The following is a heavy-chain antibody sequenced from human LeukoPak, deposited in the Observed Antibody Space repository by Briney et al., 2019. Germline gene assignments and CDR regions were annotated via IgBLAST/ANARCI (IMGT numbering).Heavy chain of an antibody. CDR2: ISGSGGST. Sequence: PGGSLRLSCAATGLSVSSNFMSWVCQAPGKGLEWVSAISGSGGSTYYADSVKGRFTFSRDNSKNTLYLQMNSLRAEDTAVYYCAKVFGSWSREWFDPWGQGTLVTVSS. CDR3: AKVFGSWSREWFDP. CDR1: GLSVSSNF. J-gene: IGHJ5*02. D-gene: IGHD6-13*01. V-gene: IGHV3-23*01.